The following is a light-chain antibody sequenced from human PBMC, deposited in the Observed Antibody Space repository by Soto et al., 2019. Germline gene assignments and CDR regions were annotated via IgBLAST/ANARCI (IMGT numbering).Light chain of an antibody. CDR3: QQYYNWPRT. CDR2: GAS. V-gene: IGKV3-15*01. Sequence: EIVMTQSPATLSVSPVDRATLSCRASQSISSNLAWYQQKPGQAPRLLTYGASTRATGIPARFSGSGSGTEFTLTISSLQPEDFAVYYCQQYYNWPRTFGQGTKVDIK. J-gene: IGKJ1*01. CDR1: QSISSN.